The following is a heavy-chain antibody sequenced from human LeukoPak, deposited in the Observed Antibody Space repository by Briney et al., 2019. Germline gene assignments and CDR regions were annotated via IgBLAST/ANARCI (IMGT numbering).Heavy chain of an antibody. V-gene: IGHV3-53*01. CDR3: ARRAGAYSHPYDY. CDR1: GFTVSSNS. D-gene: IGHD4/OR15-4a*01. CDR2: IYSDNT. J-gene: IGHJ4*02. Sequence: PGGSLRLSCTVSGFTVSSNSMSWVRQAPGKGLEWFSFIYSDNTHYSHSAKGRFTISKDNSKRTMYLQMNSLRAEDTAVYYCARRAGAYSHPYDYWGQGTLVTVSS.